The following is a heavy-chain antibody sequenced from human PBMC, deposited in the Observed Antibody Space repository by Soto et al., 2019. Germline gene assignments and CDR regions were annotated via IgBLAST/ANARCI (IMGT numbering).Heavy chain of an antibody. CDR3: ASMAMPARGRWYKWFDP. CDR1: GYTFNDYE. CDR2: MNPNSGET. D-gene: IGHD2-2*01. V-gene: IGHV1-8*02. J-gene: IGHJ5*02. Sequence: PVKVSCKTSGYTFNDYEINWVRQATGQGFKWIGWMNPNSGETGYAQRFQGRVTMTTSTSLSTDYLELSILTSDDTAVYYCASMAMPARGRWYKWFDPCGQATLDIVSS.